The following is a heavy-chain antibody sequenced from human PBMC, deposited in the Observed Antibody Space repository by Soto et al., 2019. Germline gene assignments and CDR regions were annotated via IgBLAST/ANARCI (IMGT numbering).Heavy chain of an antibody. CDR2: INSDGSST. CDR3: ARGHLFGHIDY. CDR1: GFTFSSYW. J-gene: IGHJ4*02. V-gene: IGHV3-74*01. Sequence: GGSLRLSCAASGFTFSSYWMHWVRQAPGKGLVWVSRINSDGSSTSYADSVKGRFTSSRDNAKNTLYLQMNSLRAEDTAVYYCARGHLFGHIDYWGQGTLVTVSS. D-gene: IGHD3-9*01.